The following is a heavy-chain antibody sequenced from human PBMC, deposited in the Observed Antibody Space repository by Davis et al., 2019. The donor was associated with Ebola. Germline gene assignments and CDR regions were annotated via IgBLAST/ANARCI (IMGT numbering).Heavy chain of an antibody. CDR3: AKAPGPQLPNNHYGMDV. D-gene: IGHD2-2*01. Sequence: GESLKISCAASGFTFSSYEMNWVRQAPGKGLEWVSYTTSSGSIIYYADSVKGRFTISRDNAKNSLYLQMNSLRAEDTAVYYCAKAPGPQLPNNHYGMDVWGQGTTVTVSS. CDR2: TTSSGSII. CDR1: GFTFSSYE. J-gene: IGHJ6*02. V-gene: IGHV3-48*03.